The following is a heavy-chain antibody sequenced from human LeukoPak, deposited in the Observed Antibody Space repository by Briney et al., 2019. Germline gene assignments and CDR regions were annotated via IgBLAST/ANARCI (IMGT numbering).Heavy chain of an antibody. CDR2: INPNSGGT. V-gene: IGHV1-2*02. D-gene: IGHD5-12*01. J-gene: IGHJ4*02. CDR1: GYTFTGYY. Sequence: ASVKVSCKASGYTFTGYYMHWVRQAPGQGLEWMGWINPNSGGTNYAQKFQGRVTTTRDTSISTAYMELSRLRSDDTAVYYCARDVRRWLRLFDYWGQGTLVTVSS. CDR3: ARDVRRWLRLFDY.